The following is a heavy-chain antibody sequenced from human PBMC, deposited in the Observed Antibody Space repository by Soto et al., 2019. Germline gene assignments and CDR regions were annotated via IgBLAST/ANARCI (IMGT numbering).Heavy chain of an antibody. J-gene: IGHJ4*02. D-gene: IGHD3-22*01. CDR3: ARPPPTYYDSSGYYFDY. CDR1: GYIFTDYY. V-gene: IGHV1-2*06. Sequence: ASVKVSCKASGYIFTDYYMHWVRQAPGQELGRMGRINPNSGGTNYAQKFQGRVTITRDTSASTAYMELSSLRSEDTAVYYCARPPPTYYDSSGYYFDYWGQGT. CDR2: INPNSGGT.